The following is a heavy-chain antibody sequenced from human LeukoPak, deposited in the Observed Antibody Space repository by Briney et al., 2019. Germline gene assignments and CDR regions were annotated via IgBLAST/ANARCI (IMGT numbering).Heavy chain of an antibody. D-gene: IGHD4-23*01. CDR1: GFTFSAHY. CDR2: ISSSGTTI. Sequence: GGSLRLSCAASGFTFSAHYMSWIRQAPGKGLEWVSYISSSGTTIYYADSVKGRFTISRDNAKNTLYLQMNSLRAEDTAVYYCARGFKYGGNSNMDYWGQGTLVTVSS. V-gene: IGHV3-11*04. CDR3: ARGFKYGGNSNMDY. J-gene: IGHJ4*02.